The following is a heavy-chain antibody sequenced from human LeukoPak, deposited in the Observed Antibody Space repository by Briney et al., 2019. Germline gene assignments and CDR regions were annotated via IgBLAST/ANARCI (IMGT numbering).Heavy chain of an antibody. J-gene: IGHJ4*02. CDR3: ARERRRDGYNYKDY. D-gene: IGHD5-24*01. CDR1: GFTFSAYG. V-gene: IGHV3-30*04. Sequence: GGSLRLSCAVSGFTFSAYGMHWVRQAPGKGLEWVAVISYDGSYQAYADSVKGRFTVFRDSSKNTLYLQLNSQRPEDTGLYYCARERRRDGYNYKDYWGQGTQVSVSS. CDR2: ISYDGSYQ.